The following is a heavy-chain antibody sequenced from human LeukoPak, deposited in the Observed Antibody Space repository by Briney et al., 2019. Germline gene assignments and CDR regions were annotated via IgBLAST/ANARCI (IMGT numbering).Heavy chain of an antibody. J-gene: IGHJ6*03. D-gene: IGHD1-26*01. V-gene: IGHV1-18*01. Sequence: ASVKVFCKASGYTFTNYGISWVRQAPGQGPEWMGWISGYNGNTNYAQKVQGRVTMTTDTSTSTAYMELRSLRSDDTAVYYCARVPTVYYYYYMDVWGKGTTVTVSS. CDR3: ARVPTVYYYYYMDV. CDR2: ISGYNGNT. CDR1: GYTFTNYG.